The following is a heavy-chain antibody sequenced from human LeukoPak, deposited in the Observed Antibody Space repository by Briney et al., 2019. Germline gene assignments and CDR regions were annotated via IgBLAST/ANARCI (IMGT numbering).Heavy chain of an antibody. CDR2: IKSSADGGTT. D-gene: IGHD6-6*01. J-gene: IGHJ3*02. V-gene: IGHV3-15*01. CDR3: TSGGLVMTLLGIDAFDI. Sequence: PGGSLRLSCAASGFSFSNAWLSWVRQAPGKGLEWVGRIKSSADGGTTDDAAPVKGRFTISRDNSKNTLYLQMNSLKTEDTAVYYCTSGGLVMTLLGIDAFDIWGQGTMVTVSS. CDR1: GFSFSNAW.